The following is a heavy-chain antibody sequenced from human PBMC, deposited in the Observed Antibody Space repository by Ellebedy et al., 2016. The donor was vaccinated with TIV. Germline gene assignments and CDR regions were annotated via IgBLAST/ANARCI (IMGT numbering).Heavy chain of an antibody. CDR1: GFTFSDHY. V-gene: IGHV3-72*01. J-gene: IGHJ3*02. CDR2: TRNKANSYTT. CDR3: ASEGPSSGWYDAFDI. Sequence: GESLKISCAASGFTFSDHYMDWVRQAPGKGLEWVGRTRNKANSYTTEYAASVKGRFTISRDDSKNSLYLQMNSLKTEDTAVYYCASEGPSSGWYDAFDIWGQGTMVTVSS. D-gene: IGHD6-19*01.